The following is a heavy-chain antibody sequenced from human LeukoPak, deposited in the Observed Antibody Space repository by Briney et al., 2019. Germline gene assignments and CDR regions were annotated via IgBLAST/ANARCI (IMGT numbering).Heavy chain of an antibody. CDR3: ARVIGFGELSLGH. D-gene: IGHD3-10*01. Sequence: GASVKVSCKASGYTFTGFYMHWVRQAPGQGLEWMGWINPKSGGTNYAQKFQGRVTMTSDTSISTAYMELSRLRSDDTAVYFCARVIGFGELSLGHWGQGTLVTVSS. CDR2: INPKSGGT. V-gene: IGHV1-2*02. CDR1: GYTFTGFY. J-gene: IGHJ4*02.